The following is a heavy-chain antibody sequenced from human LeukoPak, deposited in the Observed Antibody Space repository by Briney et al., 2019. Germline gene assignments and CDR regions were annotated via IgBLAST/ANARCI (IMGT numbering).Heavy chain of an antibody. J-gene: IGHJ4*02. Sequence: PSGSLRLSCTASGCSVSSYAMSWVRQPPGKGLEWVSAISGSGGSTYYADSVKSRFTISRDNSKNTLYLQMNTLRAEDTAVYCCAKEERFKYYFDYWGQGTLVTVSS. CDR1: GCSVSSYA. CDR2: ISGSGGST. D-gene: IGHD5-24*01. CDR3: AKEERFKYYFDY. V-gene: IGHV3-23*01.